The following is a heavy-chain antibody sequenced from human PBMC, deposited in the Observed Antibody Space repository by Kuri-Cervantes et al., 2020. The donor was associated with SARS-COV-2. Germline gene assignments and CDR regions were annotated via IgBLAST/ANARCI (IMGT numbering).Heavy chain of an antibody. CDR2: IWYGGSNK. Sequence: GESLKISCAASGFTFSSYGMHWVRQAPGKGLEWVAVIWYGGSNKYYADSVKGRFTISRDNSKNTLYLQMNSLRAEDTAVYYCARQRDTAMDTASPFDYWGQGTLVTVSS. D-gene: IGHD5-18*01. CDR3: ARQRDTAMDTASPFDY. V-gene: IGHV3-33*08. CDR1: GFTFSSYG. J-gene: IGHJ4*02.